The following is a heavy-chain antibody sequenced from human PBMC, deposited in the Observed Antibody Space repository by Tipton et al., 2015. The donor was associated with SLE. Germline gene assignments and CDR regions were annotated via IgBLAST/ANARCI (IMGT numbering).Heavy chain of an antibody. Sequence: SLRLSCAASGFTFSSSAMHWVRQPPGKGLEWVAVISYDGSNKYYADSVKGRFTISRDNSKNTLYLQMNSLRAEDTAVYYCARILTHAEYFQHWGQGTLVTVSS. V-gene: IGHV3-30*04. CDR1: GFTFSSSA. J-gene: IGHJ1*01. CDR2: ISYDGSNK. CDR3: ARILTHAEYFQH. D-gene: IGHD3-16*01.